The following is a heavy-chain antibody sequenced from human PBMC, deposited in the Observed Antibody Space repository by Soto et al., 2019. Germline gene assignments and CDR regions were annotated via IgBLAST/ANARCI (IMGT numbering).Heavy chain of an antibody. CDR1: GFTFSSYW. CDR2: IKQDGSEE. CDR3: ARGYYGSGNYRLYYYYMDV. J-gene: IGHJ6*03. V-gene: IGHV3-7*01. Sequence: PGGSLRLSCAASGFTFSSYWMSWVRQAPGKGLEWVANIKQDGSEEYYVDSVKGRFTISRDNAKNSLYLQMNSLRAEDTAVYYCARGYYGSGNYRLYYYYMDVWGKGTTVTVSS. D-gene: IGHD3-10*01.